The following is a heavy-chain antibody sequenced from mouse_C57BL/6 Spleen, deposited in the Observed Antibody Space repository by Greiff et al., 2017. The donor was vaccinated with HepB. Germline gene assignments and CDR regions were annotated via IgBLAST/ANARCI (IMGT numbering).Heavy chain of an antibody. CDR1: GYAFSSYW. Sequence: QVQLQQSGAELVKPGASVKISCKASGYAFSSYWMNWVKQRPGKGLEWIGQIYPGDGDTNYNGKFKGKATLTADKSSSTAYMQLSSLTSEDSAVYFCARHYYDYAYAMDYWGQGTSVTVSS. CDR2: IYPGDGDT. D-gene: IGHD2-4*01. CDR3: ARHYYDYAYAMDY. J-gene: IGHJ4*01. V-gene: IGHV1-80*01.